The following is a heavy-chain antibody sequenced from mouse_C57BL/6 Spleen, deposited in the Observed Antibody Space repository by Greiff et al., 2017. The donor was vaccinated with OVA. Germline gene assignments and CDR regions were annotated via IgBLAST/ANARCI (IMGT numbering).Heavy chain of an antibody. J-gene: IGHJ2*01. D-gene: IGHD2-4*01. CDR1: GYTFTSYW. CDR3: ARSGGLRRGYFDY. V-gene: IGHV1-69*01. Sequence: QVQLKQPGAELVMPGASVKLSCKASGYTFTSYWMHWVKQRPGQGLEWIGEIDPSDSYTNYNQKFKGKSTLTVDKSSSTAYMQLSSLTSEDSAVYYCARSGGLRRGYFDYWGQGTTLTVSS. CDR2: IDPSDSYT.